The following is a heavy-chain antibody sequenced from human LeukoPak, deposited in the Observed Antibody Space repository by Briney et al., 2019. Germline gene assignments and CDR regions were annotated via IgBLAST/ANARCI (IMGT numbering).Heavy chain of an antibody. CDR1: GGSITXXXXX. CDR2: IYYSXST. D-gene: IGHD3-22*01. V-gene: IGHV4-39*01. CDR3: ARQHTRGAVVALVDY. J-gene: IGHJ4*02. Sequence: PSETLSLTCXVSGGSITXXXXXXXXIRQPPXXXXXXXXSIYYSXSTYYNPSLXSRVTXSVDTSKNQFSLKLSSLTAADTAVYYCARQHTRGAVVALVDYWGQGTLVTVSS.